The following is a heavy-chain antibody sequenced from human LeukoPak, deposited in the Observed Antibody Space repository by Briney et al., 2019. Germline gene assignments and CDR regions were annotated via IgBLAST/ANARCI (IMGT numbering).Heavy chain of an antibody. D-gene: IGHD3/OR15-3a*01. CDR3: AKDLLQGDGDWDIDS. J-gene: IGHJ4*02. Sequence: PGGALRLSCAASGFRFSIYTMSWVRQAPGKGLEWLADIFESGYNTYYPASVRGRFTISRDNSKNTLYLQMNSLRVEDTAIYYCAKDLLQGDGDWDIDSWGEGTLVSVSS. CDR2: IFESGYNT. CDR1: GFRFSIYT. V-gene: IGHV3-23*01.